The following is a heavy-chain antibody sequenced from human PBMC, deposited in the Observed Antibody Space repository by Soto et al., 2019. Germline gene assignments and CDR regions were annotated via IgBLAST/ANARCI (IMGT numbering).Heavy chain of an antibody. V-gene: IGHV3-9*01. Sequence: EVQLVESGGGLVQPGRSLRLSCAASGFTFDDYAMHWVRQAPGKGLGWVSGISWNSGSIGYADSVKGRFTISRDNAKNSLYLQMNSLRAEDTALYYCAKDGGYRSGRYGAWGQGTLVTVSS. J-gene: IGHJ5*02. CDR3: AKDGGYRSGRYGA. CDR2: ISWNSGSI. CDR1: GFTFDDYA. D-gene: IGHD6-19*01.